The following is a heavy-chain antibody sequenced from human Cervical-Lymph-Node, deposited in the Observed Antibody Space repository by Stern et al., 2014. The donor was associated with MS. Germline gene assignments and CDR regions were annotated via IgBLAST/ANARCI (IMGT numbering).Heavy chain of an antibody. Sequence: VQLVESGAEVKKPGASVKVSCRSSGYSFTDYYFHWVRQAPGQGLELMGFINPSIGVTHYAQQFQGRVTMTRGSSMNTAYMEMSRLRSDDTAVYYCQAFPAYWGQGTLITVSS. V-gene: IGHV1-2*02. CDR2: INPSIGVT. CDR3: QAFPAY. J-gene: IGHJ4*02. CDR1: GYSFTDYY.